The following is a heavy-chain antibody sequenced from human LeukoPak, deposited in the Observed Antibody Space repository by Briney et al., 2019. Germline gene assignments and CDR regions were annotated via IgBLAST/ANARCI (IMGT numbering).Heavy chain of an antibody. Sequence: PSETLSLTCAVSGYSISSGYYWGWIRQPPGKGLEWIGSIYYSGSTYYNPSLKSRVTISVDTSKNHFSLKLSSVTAADTAVHYCARMTYYYDSSGYYQFQSYFDYWGQGTLVTVSS. D-gene: IGHD3-22*01. CDR1: GYSISSGYY. CDR2: IYYSGST. CDR3: ARMTYYYDSSGYYQFQSYFDY. J-gene: IGHJ4*02. V-gene: IGHV4-38-2*01.